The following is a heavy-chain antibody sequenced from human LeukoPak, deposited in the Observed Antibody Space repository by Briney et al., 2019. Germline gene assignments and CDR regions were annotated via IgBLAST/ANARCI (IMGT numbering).Heavy chain of an antibody. V-gene: IGHV3-7*01. Sequence: GGSLRLSCATSGFTFSTFWMSWVRQTPEKGLEFVANIKQDGSVKNYMDSLKGRATISRDNARESLYLEINSLRADDTAVYYCARDPEPSAFDLWGQGALVTVSS. CDR1: GFTFSTFW. D-gene: IGHD1-14*01. CDR3: ARDPEPSAFDL. J-gene: IGHJ4*02. CDR2: IKQDGSVK.